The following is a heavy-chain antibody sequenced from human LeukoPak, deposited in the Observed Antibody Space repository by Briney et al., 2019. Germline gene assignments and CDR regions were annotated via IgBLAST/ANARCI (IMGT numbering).Heavy chain of an antibody. J-gene: IGHJ4*02. V-gene: IGHV3-30*04. Sequence: GGSLRLSCAASGFTLSSYAMHWVRQAPGKGLEWVAVISYDGSNKYYADSVKGRFTISRDNSKNTLYLQMNSLRAEDTAVYYCARDPSSYEYVWGSYPSGPYFDYWGQGTLVTVSS. CDR3: ARDPSSYEYVWGSYPSGPYFDY. CDR1: GFTLSSYA. CDR2: ISYDGSNK. D-gene: IGHD3-16*01.